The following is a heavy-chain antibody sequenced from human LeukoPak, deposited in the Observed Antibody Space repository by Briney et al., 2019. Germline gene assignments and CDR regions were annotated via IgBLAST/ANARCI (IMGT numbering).Heavy chain of an antibody. J-gene: IGHJ4*02. Sequence: GGSLRLSCAASGFTFSTYAVNWVRQAPGKGLEWVSTISGSGDSTYYADSVKGRFTISRDNSKNTLYLQMNSLRAEDTAVYYCAKSRTGTRDSFDYWGQGTLVTVSS. CDR3: AKSRTGTRDSFDY. CDR1: GFTFSTYA. D-gene: IGHD1/OR15-1a*01. CDR2: ISGSGDST. V-gene: IGHV3-23*01.